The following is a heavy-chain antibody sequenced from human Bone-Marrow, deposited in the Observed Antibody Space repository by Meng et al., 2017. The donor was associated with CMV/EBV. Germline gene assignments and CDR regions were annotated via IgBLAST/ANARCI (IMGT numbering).Heavy chain of an antibody. V-gene: IGHV1-69*10. CDR2: IIPILGIA. Sequence: SVKVSCKASGGTFSSYAISWVRQDPGQGLEWMGGIIPILGIANYAQKFQGRVTITADKSTSTAYMELSSLRSEDTAVYYCARDRIAAAGTLMGSMDVWGQGTTVTVSS. CDR1: GGTFSSYA. CDR3: ARDRIAAAGTLMGSMDV. J-gene: IGHJ6*02. D-gene: IGHD6-13*01.